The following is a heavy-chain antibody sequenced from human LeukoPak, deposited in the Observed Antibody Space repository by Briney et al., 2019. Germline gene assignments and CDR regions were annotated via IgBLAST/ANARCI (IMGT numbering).Heavy chain of an antibody. CDR3: ARHSGTYMDY. D-gene: IGHD1-26*01. CDR1: DGSISSSY. J-gene: IGHJ4*02. Sequence: AETLSLTCTVSDGSISSSYWNWIRQPPGKGLEWIGNIYYSGRTNYNTSLKSRVTITVDTSKNQVWLKLTSVTAADSAVYYCARHSGTYMDYWGQGTLVTVSS. V-gene: IGHV4-59*08. CDR2: IYYSGRT.